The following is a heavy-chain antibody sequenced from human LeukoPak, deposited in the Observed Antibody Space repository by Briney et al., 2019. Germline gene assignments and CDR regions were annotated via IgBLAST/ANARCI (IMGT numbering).Heavy chain of an antibody. D-gene: IGHD5-18*01. Sequence: GGSLRLSCAASGFTFSSYAMSWVRQAPGKGLEWVSAISGSGGGTYYADSVKGRFTISRDNSKNTLYLQMNSLRAEDTAVYYCAKDKGQLMYYFDYWGQGTLVTVSS. CDR1: GFTFSSYA. CDR3: AKDKGQLMYYFDY. V-gene: IGHV3-23*01. CDR2: ISGSGGGT. J-gene: IGHJ4*02.